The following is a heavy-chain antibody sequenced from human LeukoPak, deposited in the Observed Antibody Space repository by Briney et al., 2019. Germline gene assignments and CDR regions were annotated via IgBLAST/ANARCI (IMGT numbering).Heavy chain of an antibody. Sequence: GGSLRLSCAASGFTFKLYWMHWVRQVPGKRPVWVSRINDDGSDTIYADSVRGRFTISRDNAKNSLFLQMNSLRPEDTAVYYCARIGDGYGDYFDYWGQGTLVTVSS. CDR3: ARIGDGYGDYFDY. CDR2: INDDGSDT. CDR1: GFTFKLYW. D-gene: IGHD5-24*01. J-gene: IGHJ4*02. V-gene: IGHV3-74*01.